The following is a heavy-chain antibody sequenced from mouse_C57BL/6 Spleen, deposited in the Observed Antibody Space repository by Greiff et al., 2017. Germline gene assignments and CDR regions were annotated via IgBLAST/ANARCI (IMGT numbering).Heavy chain of an antibody. J-gene: IGHJ1*03. CDR3: AGIADDGWYFDV. D-gene: IGHD2-12*01. CDR1: GYTFTSYW. CDR2: INPSNGGT. Sequence: QVHVKQPGTELVKPGASVKLSCKASGYTFTSYWMHWVKQRPGQGLEWIGNINPSNGGTNYNEKFKSKATLTVDKSSSTAYMQLSSLTSEDSAVYYCAGIADDGWYFDVWGTGTTVTVSS. V-gene: IGHV1-53*01.